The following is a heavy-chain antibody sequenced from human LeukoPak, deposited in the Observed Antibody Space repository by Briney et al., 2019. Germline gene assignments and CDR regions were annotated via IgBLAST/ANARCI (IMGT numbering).Heavy chain of an antibody. J-gene: IGHJ4*02. CDR1: GFTFSSYA. CDR3: ARVDSGYDLDLDY. CDR2: ISYDGSNK. Sequence: PGGSLRLSCAASGFTFSSYAMHWVRQAPGKGLEWVAVISYDGSNKYYADSVKGRFTISRDNSKNTLYLQMNSLRAEDTAVYYCARVDSGYDLDLDYWGQGTLVTVSS. V-gene: IGHV3-30-3*01. D-gene: IGHD5-12*01.